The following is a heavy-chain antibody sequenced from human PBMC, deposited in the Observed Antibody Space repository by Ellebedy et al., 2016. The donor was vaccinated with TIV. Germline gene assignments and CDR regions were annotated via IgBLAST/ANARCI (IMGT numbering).Heavy chain of an antibody. CDR2: IKPSGGGT. V-gene: IGHV1-46*01. Sequence: AASVKVSCKASGHSFTGYYIHWVRQAPGQGLEWMGMIKPSGGGTSYAQNFQGRVTMSRDTSTSTVYMELSSLRSEDTAVYYCAKLFTTAGRFDVWGQGTLVTVSS. D-gene: IGHD3-22*01. J-gene: IGHJ4*02. CDR3: AKLFTTAGRFDV. CDR1: GHSFTGYY.